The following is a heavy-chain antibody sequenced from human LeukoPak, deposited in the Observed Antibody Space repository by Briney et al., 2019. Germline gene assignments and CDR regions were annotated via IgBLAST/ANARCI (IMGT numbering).Heavy chain of an antibody. CDR2: ISVRSNYR. V-gene: IGHV3-21*01. J-gene: IGHJ4*02. Sequence: GGSLRLSCAASGFTVRSAYMSWVRQAPGKGLEWVSSISVRSNYRYYADSVRGRFTISRDDARDSLFLQMNSLRAEDTAVYFCVRLRRNNDRSGYYYYYDYWGQGTLVTVSS. CDR1: GFTVRSAY. CDR3: VRLRRNNDRSGYYYYYDY. D-gene: IGHD3-22*01.